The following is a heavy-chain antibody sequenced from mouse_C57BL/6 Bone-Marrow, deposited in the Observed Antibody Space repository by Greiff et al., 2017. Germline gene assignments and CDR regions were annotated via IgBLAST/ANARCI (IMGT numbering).Heavy chain of an antibody. D-gene: IGHD2-3*01. Sequence: VQLQQSGAELMKPGASVKLSCKATGYTFTGYWIEWVKQRPGHGLEWIGEILPGSGSTNYNEKFKGKATFTADKSSNTAYMQLSSLTTEDSAIYYCARGEWLLRFAYWGQGTLVTVSA. CDR1: GYTFTGYW. CDR2: ILPGSGST. J-gene: IGHJ3*01. CDR3: ARGEWLLRFAY. V-gene: IGHV1-9*01.